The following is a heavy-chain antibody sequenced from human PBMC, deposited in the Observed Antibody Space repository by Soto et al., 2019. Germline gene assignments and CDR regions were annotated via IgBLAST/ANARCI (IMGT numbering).Heavy chain of an antibody. CDR1: RGSISSGGYY. CDR2: IYYSGST. CDR3: AIGRAAAGVLGAFDI. D-gene: IGHD6-13*01. Sequence: SETLSLTCTVSRGSISSGGYYWSWIRQHPGKGLEWIGYIYYSGSTYYNPSLKSRVTISVDTSKNQFSLKLSSVTAADTAVYYCAIGRAAAGVLGAFDIWGQGTMVTVSS. J-gene: IGHJ3*02. V-gene: IGHV4-31*03.